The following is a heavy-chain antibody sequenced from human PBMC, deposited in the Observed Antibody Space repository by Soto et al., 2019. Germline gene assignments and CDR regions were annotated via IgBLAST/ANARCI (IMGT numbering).Heavy chain of an antibody. Sequence: SETLSLTCTVSGGSISSGGYYWSWIRQHPGKGLEWIGYIYYSGSTYYNPSLKSRVTISVDTSKNQFSLKLSSVTAADTAVYYCARDWVHGAKKRRDYGMDVWGQGTTVTVSS. D-gene: IGHD4-17*01. J-gene: IGHJ6*02. CDR2: IYYSGST. CDR1: GGSISSGGYY. CDR3: ARDWVHGAKKRRDYGMDV. V-gene: IGHV4-31*03.